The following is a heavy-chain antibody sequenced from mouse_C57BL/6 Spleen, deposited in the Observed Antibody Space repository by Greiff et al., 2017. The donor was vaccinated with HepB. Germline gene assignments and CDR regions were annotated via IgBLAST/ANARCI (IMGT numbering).Heavy chain of an antibody. D-gene: IGHD1-1*01. J-gene: IGHJ2*01. CDR2: IYPRDGST. CDR3: ERVRFTTVVATNFDY. V-gene: IGHV1-85*01. CDR1: GYTFTSYD. Sequence: QVQLQQSGPELVKPGASVKLSCKASGYTFTSYDINWVKQRPGQGLEWIGWIYPRDGSTKYNEKFKGKATLTVDTSSSTAYMELHSLTSEDSAVYFCERVRFTTVVATNFDYWGQGTTLTVSS.